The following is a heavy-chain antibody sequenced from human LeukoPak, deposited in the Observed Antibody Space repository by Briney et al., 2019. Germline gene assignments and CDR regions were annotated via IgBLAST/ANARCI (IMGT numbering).Heavy chain of an antibody. CDR1: GGSISSGGYS. CDR3: ARFRAAAGPFDY. D-gene: IGHD6-13*01. J-gene: IGHJ4*02. Sequence: SETLSLTCAVSGGSISSGGYSWSWIRQPPGKGLEWIGYIYHSGSTYYNPSLKSRVTISVDRSKNQFSLKLSSVTAADTAVYYCARFRAAAGPFDYWGQGTLVTVSS. CDR2: IYHSGST. V-gene: IGHV4-30-2*01.